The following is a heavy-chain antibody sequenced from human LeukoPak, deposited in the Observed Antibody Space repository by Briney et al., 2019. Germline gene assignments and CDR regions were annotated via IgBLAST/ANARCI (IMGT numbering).Heavy chain of an antibody. CDR1: GYSFTSYW. CDR2: IYPGDSDT. D-gene: IGHD3-22*01. J-gene: IGHJ4*02. CDR3: ARRATMPYDSSGYYYDY. V-gene: IGHV5-51*01. Sequence: GESLEISCKGSGYSFTSYWIGWVRQMPGKGLEGMGIIYPGDSDTRYSPSFQGQVTISADKSISTAYLQWSSLKASDTAMYYCARRATMPYDSSGYYYDYWGQGTLVTVSS.